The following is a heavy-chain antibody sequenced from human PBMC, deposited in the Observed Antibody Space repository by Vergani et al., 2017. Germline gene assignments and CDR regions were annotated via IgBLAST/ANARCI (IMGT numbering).Heavy chain of an antibody. CDR2: INPNSGGT. J-gene: IGHJ4*02. Sequence: QVQLVQSGAEVKKPGASVKVSCKASGYTFTGYYMHWVRQAPGQGLEWMGWINPNSGGTNYAQKFQGRVTITADESTSTAYMELSSLRSEDTAVYYCARSAAIGNYDDYWGQGTLVTVSS. D-gene: IGHD2-21*01. CDR3: ARSAAIGNYDDY. CDR1: GYTFTGYY. V-gene: IGHV1-2*02.